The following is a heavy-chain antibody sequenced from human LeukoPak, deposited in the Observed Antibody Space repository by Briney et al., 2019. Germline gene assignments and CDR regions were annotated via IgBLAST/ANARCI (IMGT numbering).Heavy chain of an antibody. CDR1: GFTFSSYA. J-gene: IGHJ4*02. CDR3: AKVSSGSYVLFDY. D-gene: IGHD3-10*01. Sequence: GGSLRLSCAASGFTFSSYAMSWVRQAPGKGLEWVSAISGSGGSTYYADSVKGRFTISRDNSKNTLYLQMNSLRAENTAVYYCAKVSSGSYVLFDYWGQGTLVTVYS. V-gene: IGHV3-23*01. CDR2: ISGSGGST.